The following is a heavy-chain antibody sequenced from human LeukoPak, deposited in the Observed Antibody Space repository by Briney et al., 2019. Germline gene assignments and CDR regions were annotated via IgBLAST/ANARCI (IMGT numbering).Heavy chain of an antibody. D-gene: IGHD3-22*01. J-gene: IGHJ1*01. CDR2: ISGSGGST. CDR1: GFTISSYA. CDR3: AMPIHYYDSSGYAVEYFQH. V-gene: IGHV3-23*01. Sequence: PGGSLRLSCAASGFTISSYAMGWVRQAPGKGLEWVSAISGSGGSTYYADSVKGRFTISRDNSKNTLYLQMNSLRAEDTAVYYCAMPIHYYDSSGYAVEYFQHWGQGTLVTVSS.